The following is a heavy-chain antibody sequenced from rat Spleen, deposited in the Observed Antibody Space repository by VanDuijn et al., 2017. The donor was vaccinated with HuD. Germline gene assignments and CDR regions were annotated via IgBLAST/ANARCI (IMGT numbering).Heavy chain of an antibody. CDR2: ISYDGSTT. CDR3: ARHEYYDGSYYHYFDY. Sequence: EVQLVESGGGLVQPGRSLKLSCAASGFTFSNYGMAWVRQAPTKGLEWVATISYDGSTTYYRDSVKGRFTISRDNAKSTLYLQIDSLRSEDTATYYCARHEYYDGSYYHYFDYWGQGVMVTVSS. CDR1: GFTFSNYG. D-gene: IGHD1-12*02. V-gene: IGHV5-29*01. J-gene: IGHJ2*01.